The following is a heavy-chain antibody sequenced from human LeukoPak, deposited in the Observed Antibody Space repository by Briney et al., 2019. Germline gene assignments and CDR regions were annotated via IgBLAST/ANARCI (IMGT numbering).Heavy chain of an antibody. CDR3: ARGTVRGVTGNWFDP. D-gene: IGHD3-10*01. J-gene: IGHJ5*02. Sequence: GGSLRLSCAASGFTFSSYSMNWVRQAPGKGLEWVSSISSSSSYIYYADSVKGRFTISRDNAKNSLYLQMNSLRAEDTAVYYCARGTVRGVTGNWFDPWGQGTLVTVSS. V-gene: IGHV3-21*01. CDR1: GFTFSSYS. CDR2: ISSSSSYI.